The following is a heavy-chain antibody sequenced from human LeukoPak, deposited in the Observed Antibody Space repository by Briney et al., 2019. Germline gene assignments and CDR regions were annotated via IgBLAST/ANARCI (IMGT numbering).Heavy chain of an antibody. CDR1: GFTFSSYW. Sequence: GGSLRLSCAASGFTFSSYWMSWVRQAPGKGLEWVASIKQDESEKYYVDSVKGRFTTSRDDAKSSLYLQMNALRGEDTAVYYCARLVGDVTTWDCWGQGTLVTVSS. V-gene: IGHV3-7*03. CDR3: ARLVGDVTTWDC. CDR2: IKQDESEK. D-gene: IGHD1-26*01. J-gene: IGHJ4*02.